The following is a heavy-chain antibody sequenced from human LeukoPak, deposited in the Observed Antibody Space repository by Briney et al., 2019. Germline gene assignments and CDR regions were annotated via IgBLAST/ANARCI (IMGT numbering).Heavy chain of an antibody. CDR3: ARVGYYDSSGLNIDAFDI. Sequence: GGSLRLSCAASGFTFSSYSMNWVRQAPGKGLEWVSVIYSGGSTYYADSVKGRFTISRDNSKNTLYLQMNSLRAEDTAVYYCARVGYYDSSGLNIDAFDIWGQGTMVTVSS. J-gene: IGHJ3*02. CDR1: GFTFSSYS. V-gene: IGHV3-53*01. D-gene: IGHD3-22*01. CDR2: IYSGGST.